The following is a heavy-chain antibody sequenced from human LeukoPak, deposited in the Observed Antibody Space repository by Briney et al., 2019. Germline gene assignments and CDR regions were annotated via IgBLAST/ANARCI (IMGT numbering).Heavy chain of an antibody. V-gene: IGHV1-2*02. CDR2: VSPTTGAT. D-gene: IGHD6-19*01. Sequence: GASVKVSCKTSGYTFAGHFIHWVRQAPGQGLEWMGWVSPTTGATKYAQQFQGRVTMTRDTSIATAYVELNTLKSDDSAVYYCATAVEEWLFAWGQGTRVTVSS. CDR3: ATAVEEWLFA. CDR1: GYTFAGHF. J-gene: IGHJ4*02.